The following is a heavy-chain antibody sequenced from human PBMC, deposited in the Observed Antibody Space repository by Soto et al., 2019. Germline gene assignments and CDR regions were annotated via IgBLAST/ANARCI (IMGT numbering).Heavy chain of an antibody. V-gene: IGHV3-15*01. CDR2: IKSKRDGGAR. CDR1: GFMFSSAW. J-gene: IGHJ4*02. CDR3: VEGWNDF. D-gene: IGHD1-1*01. Sequence: EVQVVESGGDLVKPGGSLRLSCVTSGFMFSSAWMNWVRQAPGKGLEWVGRIKSKRDGGARDYAEPVKGRFRISRDDSKNTVFLQMNRLRAEDTAVYYCVEGWNDFWGQGPLVTVSS.